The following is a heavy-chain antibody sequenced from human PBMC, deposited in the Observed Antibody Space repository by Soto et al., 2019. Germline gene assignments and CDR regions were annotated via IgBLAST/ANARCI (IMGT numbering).Heavy chain of an antibody. CDR2: LYRDGSP. J-gene: IGHJ4*02. CDR1: GFTVTSAY. CDR3: ARGEDYFDF. Sequence: EVQLVESGGGLVQPGVSLRLSCAASGFTVTSAYMNWVRQAPGKGLEWVSLLYRDGSPYHADSVKGRFSISRDSSKNSLYLEMNNLRAEDTAVYYCARGEDYFDFWGQGSLVTVSS. V-gene: IGHV3-66*01.